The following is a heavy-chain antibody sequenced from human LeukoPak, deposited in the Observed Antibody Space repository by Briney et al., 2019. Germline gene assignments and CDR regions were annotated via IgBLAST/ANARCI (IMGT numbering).Heavy chain of an antibody. CDR2: MNPNSGNT. Sequence: GASVKGSCKASGYTFTGYYMHWVRQAPGQGLEWMGWMNPNSGNTGYAQKFQGRVTMTRNTSISTAYMELSSLRSEDTAVYYCARDVFTTVVTPFHGMDVWGQGTTVTVSS. V-gene: IGHV1-8*02. D-gene: IGHD4-23*01. CDR1: GYTFTGYY. J-gene: IGHJ6*02. CDR3: ARDVFTTVVTPFHGMDV.